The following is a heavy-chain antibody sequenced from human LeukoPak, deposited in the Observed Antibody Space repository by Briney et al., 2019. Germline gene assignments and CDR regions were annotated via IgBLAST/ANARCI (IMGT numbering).Heavy chain of an antibody. V-gene: IGHV3-33*01. CDR2: IWYDGSNK. CDR1: GFTFSSYG. D-gene: IGHD3-22*01. CDR3: ATGDSSGYYLGSIDY. Sequence: GGSLRLSCAASGFTFSSYGMHWVRQAPGKGLERVAVIWYDGSNKYYADSVKGRFTISRDNSKNTLYLQMNSLRAEDTAVYYCATGDSSGYYLGSIDYWGQGTLVTVSS. J-gene: IGHJ4*02.